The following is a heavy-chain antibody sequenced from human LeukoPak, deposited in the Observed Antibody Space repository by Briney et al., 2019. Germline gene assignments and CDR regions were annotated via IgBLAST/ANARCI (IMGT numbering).Heavy chain of an antibody. V-gene: IGHV3-53*01. J-gene: IGHJ5*02. CDR3: AKGRIAVPGSFDP. D-gene: IGHD6-19*01. CDR1: GFTVSSNY. CDR2: IYSGGST. Sequence: GGSLRLSCAASGFTVSSNYMSWVRQAPGKGLEWVSVIYSGGSTYYADSVKGRFTISRDSSKNTLYLQMSSLRAEDTAVYYCAKGRIAVPGSFDPWGQGTLVTVSS.